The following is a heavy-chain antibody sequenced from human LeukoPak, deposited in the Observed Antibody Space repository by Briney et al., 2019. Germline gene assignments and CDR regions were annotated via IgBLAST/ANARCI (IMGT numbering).Heavy chain of an antibody. J-gene: IGHJ4*02. CDR3: ARHSTASGYLNYFDY. CDR1: GGSISSSSYY. V-gene: IGHV4-39*01. Sequence: SETLSLTCTVSGGSISSSSYYWGWIRQPPGKGLEWIGSIYYSGSTYYNPSLKSRVTISVDTSKNQSSLKLSSVTAADTAVYYCARHSTASGYLNYFDYWGQGTLVTVSS. CDR2: IYYSGST. D-gene: IGHD1-1*01.